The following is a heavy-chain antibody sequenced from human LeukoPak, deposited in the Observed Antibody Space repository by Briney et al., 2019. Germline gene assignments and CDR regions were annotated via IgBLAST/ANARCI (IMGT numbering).Heavy chain of an antibody. CDR1: GYTFTSYA. CDR3: ARPQLDCSNTSCYWSYGMDV. J-gene: IGHJ6*02. Sequence: ASVKVSCKASGYTFTSYAMNWVRQAPGQGLEWMGWINTNTGNPTYAQGFTGRFVFSLDTSVSTAYLQISSLKAEDTAVYYCARPQLDCSNTSCYWSYGMDVWGQGTTVTVSS. D-gene: IGHD2-2*01. CDR2: INTNTGNP. V-gene: IGHV7-4-1*02.